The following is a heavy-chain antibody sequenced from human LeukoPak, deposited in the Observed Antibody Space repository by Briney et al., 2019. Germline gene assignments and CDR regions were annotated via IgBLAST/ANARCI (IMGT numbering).Heavy chain of an antibody. CDR1: GFTFSDHY. CDR2: TSNKANSYTT. J-gene: IGHJ4*02. V-gene: IGHV3-72*01. CDR3: ARSISSSDTPFDY. D-gene: IGHD2-2*02. Sequence: PGGSLRLSCAASGFTFSDHYMDWVRQAPGKGLEWVGRTSNKANSYTTDYAASVKGRFTISRDDSRNSLYLQMNSLKTEDTAVYYCARSISSSDTPFDYWGQGTLVTVSS.